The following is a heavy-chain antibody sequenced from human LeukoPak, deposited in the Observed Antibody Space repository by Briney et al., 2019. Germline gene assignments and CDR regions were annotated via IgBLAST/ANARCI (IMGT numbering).Heavy chain of an antibody. Sequence: SETLSLTRAVYGGSFSGYYWTWIRQPPGKGLEWIGEIYHSGSTNYNPSPKSRITISVDTSKNQFSLKLSSVTAADTAVYYCTRGGTSISWYAGDWGQGTLVTVSS. CDR2: IYHSGST. CDR1: GGSFSGYY. CDR3: TRGGTSISWYAGD. V-gene: IGHV4-34*01. J-gene: IGHJ4*02. D-gene: IGHD6-13*01.